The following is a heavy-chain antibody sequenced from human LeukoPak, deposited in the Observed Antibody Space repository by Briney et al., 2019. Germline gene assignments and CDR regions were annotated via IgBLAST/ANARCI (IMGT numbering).Heavy chain of an antibody. CDR2: INHSGST. CDR3: ASEGIAAAGRGVLIAPGHQTQTGASTFDY. CDR1: GGSFSGYY. V-gene: IGHV4-34*01. J-gene: IGHJ4*02. D-gene: IGHD6-13*01. Sequence: PSETLSLTCAVYGGSFSGYYWSWIRQPPGKGLEWIGEINHSGSTNYSPSLKSRVTISVDTSKNQFSLKLSSVTAADTAVYYCASEGIAAAGRGVLIAPGHQTQTGASTFDYWGQGTLVTVSS.